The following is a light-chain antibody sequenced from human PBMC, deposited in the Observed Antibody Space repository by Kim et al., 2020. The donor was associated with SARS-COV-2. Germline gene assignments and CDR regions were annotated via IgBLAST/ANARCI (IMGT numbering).Light chain of an antibody. CDR3: QSYDSSLIV. V-gene: IGLV1-40*01. CDR2: GNS. CDR1: SSNIGAGYD. J-gene: IGLJ2*01. Sequence: PAQRVTISCTGSSSNIGAGYDVHWYQQLPGTAPKLLIYGNSNRPSGVPDRFSGSKSGTSASLAITGLQAEDEADYYCQSYDSSLIVFGGGTQLTVL.